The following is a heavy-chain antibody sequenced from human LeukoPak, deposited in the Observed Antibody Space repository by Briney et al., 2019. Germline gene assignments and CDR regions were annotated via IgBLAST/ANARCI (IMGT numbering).Heavy chain of an antibody. CDR1: GGSISSYY. Sequence: SETLSLTCTVSGGSISSYYWTWIRQPPGKGLEWIGYIYYSGSTNYNPPLKSRVTISVDTSKNQFSLKLSSVTAADTAVYYCARGAQAWQLVPFDFWGQGALVAVSS. CDR3: ARGAQAWQLVPFDF. CDR2: IYYSGST. D-gene: IGHD6-13*01. V-gene: IGHV4-59*01. J-gene: IGHJ4*02.